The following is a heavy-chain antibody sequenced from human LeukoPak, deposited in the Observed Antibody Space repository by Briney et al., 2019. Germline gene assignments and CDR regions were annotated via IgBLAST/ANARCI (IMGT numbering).Heavy chain of an antibody. CDR1: GYTFTGYY. D-gene: IGHD3-10*01. CDR2: INPNSGGT. J-gene: IGHJ5*02. CDR3: ARDGGYYGSGRPCGWFDP. Sequence: GASVKVSCKASGYTFTGYYMHWVRQAPGQGLEWMGWINPNSGGTNYAQKFQGRVTMTRDTSASTAYMELSSLRSEDTAVYYCARDGGYYGSGRPCGWFDPWGQGTLVTVSS. V-gene: IGHV1-2*02.